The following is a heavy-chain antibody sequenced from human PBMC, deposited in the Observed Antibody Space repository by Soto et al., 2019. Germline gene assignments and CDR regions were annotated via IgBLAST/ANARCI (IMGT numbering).Heavy chain of an antibody. Sequence: GGSLRLSCAASGFTFDDYAMHWVRQAPGKGLEWVSGISWNSGSIGYADSVKGRFTISRDNAKNSLYLQMNSLRAEDTACYYCAKGALVAVAATGHFDYWGQGTLVTVSS. V-gene: IGHV3-9*01. CDR1: GFTFDDYA. J-gene: IGHJ4*02. CDR2: ISWNSGSI. D-gene: IGHD6-19*01. CDR3: AKGALVAVAATGHFDY.